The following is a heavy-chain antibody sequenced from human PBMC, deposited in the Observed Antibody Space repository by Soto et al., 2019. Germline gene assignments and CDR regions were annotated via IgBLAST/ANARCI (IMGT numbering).Heavy chain of an antibody. CDR1: GFTFSSYS. V-gene: IGHV3-23*01. CDR2: ISGSGGST. CDR3: AKGGSLWFGELFALNWFDP. D-gene: IGHD3-10*01. J-gene: IGHJ5*02. Sequence: GSLGLSCSASGFTFSSYSMSLVRQAPGEGLDWVSAISGSGGSTYYADSVKGRFTISRDNSKNTLYLQMNSLRAEDTAVYYCAKGGSLWFGELFALNWFDPWGQGTLVTVSS.